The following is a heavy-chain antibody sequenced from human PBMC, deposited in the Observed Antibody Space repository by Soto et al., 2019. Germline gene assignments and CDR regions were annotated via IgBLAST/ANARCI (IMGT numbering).Heavy chain of an antibody. CDR2: LHSGGDT. CDR3: ARDGPYYYASRMDV. V-gene: IGHV3-53*04. D-gene: IGHD3-10*01. Sequence: EVPLVESGGGLVQPGGSLRLSCVASGIPVSSNYMTWVRQAPGKGLEWVSVLHSGGDTYYANSVKGRFTISRHDSTNTLFLQMNSLTAEDTAVYYCARDGPYYYASRMDVWGQGTTGTVSS. CDR1: GIPVSSNY. J-gene: IGHJ6*02.